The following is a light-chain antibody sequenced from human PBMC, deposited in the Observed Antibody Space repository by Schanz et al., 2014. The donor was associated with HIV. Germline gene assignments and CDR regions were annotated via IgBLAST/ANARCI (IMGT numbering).Light chain of an antibody. J-gene: IGKJ1*01. Sequence: DIQMTQSPSTLSASVGDRVSIICRSSQTISSWLAWYQQKPGKAPKLLIYKASTLESGVPSRFSGSGSGTEFTLTISSLQPDDFATYYCQQYAVSSWTFGLGTRV. CDR1: QTISSW. CDR3: QQYAVSSWT. V-gene: IGKV1-5*03. CDR2: KAS.